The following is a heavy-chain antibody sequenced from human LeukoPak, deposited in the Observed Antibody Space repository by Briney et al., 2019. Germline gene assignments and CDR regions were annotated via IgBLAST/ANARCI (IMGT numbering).Heavy chain of an antibody. CDR2: IYYSGST. Sequence: SETLSLTCTVSGDSISSSHYYWGWIRQPPGKGLEWIGYIYYSGSTYYNPSLKSRVTISVDTSKNQFSLKLSSVTAADTAVYYCARAGEYSSSQLWGQGTMVTVSS. CDR3: ARAGEYSSSQL. J-gene: IGHJ3*01. CDR1: GDSISSSHYY. D-gene: IGHD6-6*01. V-gene: IGHV4-30-4*08.